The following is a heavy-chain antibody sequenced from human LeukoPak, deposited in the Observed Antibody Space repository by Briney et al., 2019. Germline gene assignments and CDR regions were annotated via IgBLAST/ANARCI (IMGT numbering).Heavy chain of an antibody. CDR1: GYTFTTNY. V-gene: IGHV1-46*01. Sequence: GASVNVSCKSSGYTFTTNYIHWVRQAPGQGLEWVGTINPIAGSTSYAQKFQDRVTMTRDTSTNTVYMELSRVRTEDTAVYSCARAVLLYDSSGYSYFDDWGQGTLVTVSP. CDR2: INPIAGST. CDR3: ARAVLLYDSSGYSYFDD. J-gene: IGHJ4*02. D-gene: IGHD3-22*01.